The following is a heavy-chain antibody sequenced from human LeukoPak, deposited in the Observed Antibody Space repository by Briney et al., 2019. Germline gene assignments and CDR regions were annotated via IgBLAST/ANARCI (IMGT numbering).Heavy chain of an antibody. J-gene: IGHJ6*03. Sequence: GGSLRLSCAASGFTFSSYGMHWVRQAPGKGLEWVAFIRYDGSNKYYADSVKGRFTISRDNSKNTLYLQMNSLRAEDTAVYYCAKDRGDIVVVPAAPGYMDVWGKGTTVTVSS. CDR1: GFTFSSYG. CDR3: AKDRGDIVVVPAAPGYMDV. V-gene: IGHV3-30*02. D-gene: IGHD2-2*01. CDR2: IRYDGSNK.